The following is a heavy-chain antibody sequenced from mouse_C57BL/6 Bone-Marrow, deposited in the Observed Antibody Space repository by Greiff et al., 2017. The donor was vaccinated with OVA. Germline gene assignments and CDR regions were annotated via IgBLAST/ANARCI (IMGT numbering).Heavy chain of an antibody. D-gene: IGHD2-3*01. CDR1: GYTFTSYW. Sequence: VQLQQPGAELVRPGSSVKLSCKASGYTFTSYWMHWVKQRPIQGLEWIGNIDPSDSETHYNQKFKDKATLAVDKSSSTAYMQLSSLTSEDSAVYYCARYAYDGYYNWYFDVWGTGTTVTVSS. CDR3: ARYAYDGYYNWYFDV. J-gene: IGHJ1*03. CDR2: IDPSDSET. V-gene: IGHV1-52*01.